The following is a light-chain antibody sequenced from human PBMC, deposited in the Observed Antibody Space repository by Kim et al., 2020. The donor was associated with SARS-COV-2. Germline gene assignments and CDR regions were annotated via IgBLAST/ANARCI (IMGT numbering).Light chain of an antibody. J-gene: IGLJ2*01. V-gene: IGLV1-44*01. CDR2: VNS. Sequence: GQRGTISCSGSHTSLDRNTVNWYQQLLGTAPKLLIYVNSHRPSGVPERFSGSKSGTSASLAISGLQSEDEADYHCAAWDDSLNGVVFGGGTQLTVL. CDR3: AAWDDSLNGVV. CDR1: HTSLDRNT.